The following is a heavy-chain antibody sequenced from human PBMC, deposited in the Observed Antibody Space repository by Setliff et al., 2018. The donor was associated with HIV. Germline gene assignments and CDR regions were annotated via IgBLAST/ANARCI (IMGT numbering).Heavy chain of an antibody. J-gene: IGHJ4*02. CDR1: GFTFSSYS. D-gene: IGHD6-13*01. CDR3: AKDISRAAGTSYFDY. V-gene: IGHV3-21*04. CDR2: ISSSSSYI. Sequence: PGGSLRLSCAASGFTFSSYSMNWVRQAPGKGLEWVSSISSSSSYIYYADSVKGRFTISRDNSKNSLYLQMNSLRAEDTALYYCAKDISRAAGTSYFDYWGQGTLVTVSS.